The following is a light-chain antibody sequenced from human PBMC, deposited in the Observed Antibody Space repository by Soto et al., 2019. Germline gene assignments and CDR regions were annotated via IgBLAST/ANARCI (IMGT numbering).Light chain of an antibody. J-gene: IGKJ4*01. CDR1: QSVSSSY. V-gene: IGKV3D-20*02. CDR2: GAS. CDR3: QQRSNPLT. Sequence: EIVLTQSPGTLSLSPGERATLSCRASQSVSSSYLAWYQQKPGKAPRLLIYGASSRATGIPDRFSGSGSGTDFTLTISRLEPEDFAVYYCQQRSNPLTFGGGTKVDI.